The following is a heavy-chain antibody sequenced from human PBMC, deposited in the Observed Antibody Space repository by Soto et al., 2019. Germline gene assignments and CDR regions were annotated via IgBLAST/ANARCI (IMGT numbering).Heavy chain of an antibody. Sequence: QVQLVESGGGVVQPEGSLRLSCAASGFTFSRFGMSWVRQAPGRGPEWVAVVSFDGRVRYYADSVQGRFTISRDNSKNTLDLQMNSLRPEDTAVYYCAKERDERVSWSFDNWGQGALVTVSS. J-gene: IGHJ4*02. CDR1: GFTFSRFG. CDR3: AKERDERVSWSFDN. CDR2: VSFDGRVR. V-gene: IGHV3-30*18.